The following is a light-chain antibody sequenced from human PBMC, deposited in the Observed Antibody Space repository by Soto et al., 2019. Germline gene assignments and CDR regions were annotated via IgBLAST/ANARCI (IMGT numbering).Light chain of an antibody. CDR3: QSYDSSLSAHYV. CDR1: SSNIGAGYD. CDR2: GNT. Sequence: QAVVTQPPSVSGAPGQGVTISCTGSSSNIGAGYDVQWYQQLPGPAPKLLIYGNTNRPSGVPDRFSGSKSGTSASLAITGLQAEDEADYYCQSYDSSLSAHYVFGTGTKLTVL. J-gene: IGLJ1*01. V-gene: IGLV1-40*01.